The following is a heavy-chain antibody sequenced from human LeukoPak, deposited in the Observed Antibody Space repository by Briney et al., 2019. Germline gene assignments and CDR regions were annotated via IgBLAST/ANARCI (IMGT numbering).Heavy chain of an antibody. CDR3: AKNYGSGSYPYYYGMDV. V-gene: IGHV3-30*18. CDR2: ISYDGSNK. J-gene: IGHJ6*02. CDR1: GFTFSSSG. Sequence: GGSLRLSCAASGFTFSSSGMHWVRQAPGKGLEWVAVISYDGSNKYYADSVKGRFTISRDNSKNTLYLQMNSLRAEDTAVYYCAKNYGSGSYPYYYGMDVWGQGTTVTVSS. D-gene: IGHD3-10*01.